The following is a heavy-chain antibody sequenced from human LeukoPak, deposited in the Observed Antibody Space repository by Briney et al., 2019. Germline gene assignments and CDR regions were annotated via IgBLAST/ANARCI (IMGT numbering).Heavy chain of an antibody. V-gene: IGHV1-46*01. J-gene: IGHJ5*02. CDR2: INPRGGST. D-gene: IGHD2-8*01. CDR3: ARGGAYIVLMVYAENWFDP. Sequence: ASVKVSCKASGYTFTSYYMHWVRQAPGQGLEWMGLINPRGGSTSYAQKFQGRVTMTRDVSTSTVHMELSSLRSEDTAVYYCARGGAYIVLMVYAENWFDPWGQGTLVTLSS. CDR1: GYTFTSYY.